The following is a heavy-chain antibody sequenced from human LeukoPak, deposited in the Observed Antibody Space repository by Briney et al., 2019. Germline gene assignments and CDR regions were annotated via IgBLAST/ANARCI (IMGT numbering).Heavy chain of an antibody. CDR3: ARREYGRAAAATFDY. V-gene: IGHV4-39*01. Sequence: SETLSLTCTVSGGSITSSSYYWGWIRQPPGKGLEWIGSIYYSGSTDYNPSLKSRIIISVDTSKNQFSLKVSSVTAADTAVYYCARREYGRAAAATFDYWGQGTLVTVPS. J-gene: IGHJ4*02. D-gene: IGHD6-13*01. CDR1: GGSITSSSYY. CDR2: IYYSGST.